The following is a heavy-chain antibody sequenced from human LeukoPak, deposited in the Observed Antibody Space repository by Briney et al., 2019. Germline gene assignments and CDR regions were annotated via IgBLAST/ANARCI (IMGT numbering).Heavy chain of an antibody. CDR3: ARDGGSSGYNWFDP. CDR2: ISYDGSNK. V-gene: IGHV3-30-3*01. CDR1: GFTFSSYA. Sequence: PGGSLRLSCAASGFTFSSYAMHWVRQAPGKGLEWVAVISYDGSNKYYADSVKGRFTISRDNSKNTLYLQMNSLRAEDTAVYYCARDGGSSGYNWFDPWGQGTLVTVSS. D-gene: IGHD6-19*01. J-gene: IGHJ5*02.